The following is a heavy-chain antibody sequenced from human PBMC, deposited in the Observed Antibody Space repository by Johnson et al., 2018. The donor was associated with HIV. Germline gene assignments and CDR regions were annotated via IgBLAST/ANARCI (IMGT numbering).Heavy chain of an antibody. D-gene: IGHD2-21*02. Sequence: VQLVESGGGLVQPGGSLRLSCAASGFTVSSNYMSWVRQAPGKGLEWVSVIYSGGSTYYADSVEGRFTISRDNSKNPLYLQMNSLRAEDTAVYYCARDHRAYCGGDCYSDAFDILGQGTMVTVSS. CDR1: GFTVSSNY. J-gene: IGHJ3*02. CDR2: IYSGGST. CDR3: ARDHRAYCGGDCYSDAFDI. V-gene: IGHV3-66*01.